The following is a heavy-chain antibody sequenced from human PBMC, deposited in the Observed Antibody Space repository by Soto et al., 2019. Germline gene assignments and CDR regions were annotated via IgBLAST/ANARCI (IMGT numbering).Heavy chain of an antibody. CDR2: IYYSGST. V-gene: IGHV4-30-4*01. CDR1: GGSISSGDYY. Sequence: QVQLQESGPGLVKPSQTLSLTCTVSGGSISSGDYYWSWIRQPPGKGLEWIGYIYYSGSTYYNPSIKCRVTLSVNTPKNQFALKLSSVTAADTAVYYCARSGVRLHDYWGQGTLVTVSS. J-gene: IGHJ4*02. CDR3: ARSGVRLHDY. D-gene: IGHD3-10*01.